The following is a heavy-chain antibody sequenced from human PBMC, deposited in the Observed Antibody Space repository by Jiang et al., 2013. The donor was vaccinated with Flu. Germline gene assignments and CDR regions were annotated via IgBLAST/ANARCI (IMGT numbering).Heavy chain of an antibody. J-gene: IGHJ4*02. CDR3: ARHMGTSVAGKHDY. Sequence: PGLLKPSETLSLTCTVSGGSISSNSYYWGWIRQPPGKGLEWIASLYNSGTTYYNPSLKSRLTISVDTSKNQFSLQLTSVTAADTAVYYCARHMGTSVAGKHDYWGQGTLVTVSS. D-gene: IGHD6-19*01. CDR2: LYNSGTT. V-gene: IGHV4-39*01. CDR1: GGSISSNSYY.